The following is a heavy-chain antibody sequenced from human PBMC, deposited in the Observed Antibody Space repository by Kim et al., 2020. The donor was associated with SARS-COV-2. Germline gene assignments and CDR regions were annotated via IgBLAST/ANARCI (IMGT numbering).Heavy chain of an antibody. D-gene: IGHD2-2*01. J-gene: IGHJ4*02. V-gene: IGHV3-74*01. Sequence: DSVQGRFTIYRDNAENTLYLQMNSLRAEDTAVYYCVSAVCTSTSCSNIDYWGQGTLVTVSS. CDR3: VSAVCTSTSCSNIDY.